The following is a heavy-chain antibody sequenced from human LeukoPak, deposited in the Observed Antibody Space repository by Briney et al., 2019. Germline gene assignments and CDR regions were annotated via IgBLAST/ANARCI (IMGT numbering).Heavy chain of an antibody. Sequence: GAAVKVSCKASGYTFTSYDINWVRQATGQGLEWMGWMNPNSGNTGYAQRFQGRVTITRNTSISTAYMELSSLRSEDTAVYYCARRGSGINFDYWGQGTLVTVSS. D-gene: IGHD2-15*01. CDR3: ARRGSGINFDY. J-gene: IGHJ4*02. CDR2: MNPNSGNT. V-gene: IGHV1-8*03. CDR1: GYTFTSYD.